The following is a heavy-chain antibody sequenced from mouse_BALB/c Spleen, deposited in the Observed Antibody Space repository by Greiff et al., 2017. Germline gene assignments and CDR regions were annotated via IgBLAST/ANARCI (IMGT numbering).Heavy chain of an antibody. V-gene: IGHV5-9-4*01. D-gene: IGHD2-14*01. CDR3: ARDQGRYGGYDAMDY. CDR2: ISSGGSYT. J-gene: IGHJ4*01. CDR1: GFTFSSYA. Sequence: EVLLVESGGGLVKPGGSLKLSCAASGFTFSSYAMSWVRQSPEKRLEWVAEISSGGSYTYYPDTVTGRFTIARDNAKNTLYLEMSSLRSEDTAMYYGARDQGRYGGYDAMDYWGQGTTVTVSS.